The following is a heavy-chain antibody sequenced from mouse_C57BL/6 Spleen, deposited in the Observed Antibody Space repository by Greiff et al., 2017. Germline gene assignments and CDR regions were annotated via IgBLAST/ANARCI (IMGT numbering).Heavy chain of an antibody. J-gene: IGHJ2*01. Sequence: EVQRVESGGGLVQPGGSLKLSCVASGFTFSNYWMNWVRQSPEKGLEWVAQIILKSDNYATHYAEPVKGRFTISRDDSKMSVYLQMNNLRAEDTEIYYCTLGYFGYWGQGTTLTVAS. CDR3: TLGYFGY. CDR2: IILKSDNYAT. V-gene: IGHV6-3*01. D-gene: IGHD4-1*01. CDR1: GFTFSNYW.